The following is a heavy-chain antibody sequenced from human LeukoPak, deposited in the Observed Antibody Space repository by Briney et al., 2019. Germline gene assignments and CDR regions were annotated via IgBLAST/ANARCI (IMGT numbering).Heavy chain of an antibody. D-gene: IGHD2-2*01. Sequence: GGSLRLSCAASGFTFSDHYMDWVRQAPGKGLEWVGRIRNKANSYTTEYAASVKGRFTISSDDSRNSLYLQMNSLKTEDTAVYYCAKGGVPVVSPAVNWGQGTLVTVSS. CDR1: GFTFSDHY. CDR2: IRNKANSYTT. J-gene: IGHJ4*02. CDR3: AKGGVPVVSPAVN. V-gene: IGHV3-72*01.